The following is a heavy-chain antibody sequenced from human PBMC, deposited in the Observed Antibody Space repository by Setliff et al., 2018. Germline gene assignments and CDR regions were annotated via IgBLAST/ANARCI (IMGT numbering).Heavy chain of an antibody. D-gene: IGHD3-10*01. J-gene: IGHJ3*02. Sequence: HPGGSLRLSCSASGFTFSSYAMHWVRRAPGKGLEYVSAISSNGGSTYYADSVKGRFTISRDNSKNTLYLQMSSLRAEDTAVYYCVKTHWDTWIRGAFDIWGQGTMVTVSS. CDR3: VKTHWDTWIRGAFDI. V-gene: IGHV3-64D*09. CDR2: ISSNGGST. CDR1: GFTFSSYA.